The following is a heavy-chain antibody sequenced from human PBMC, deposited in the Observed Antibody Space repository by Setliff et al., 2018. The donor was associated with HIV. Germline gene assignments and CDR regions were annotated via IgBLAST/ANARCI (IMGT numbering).Heavy chain of an antibody. D-gene: IGHD4-17*01. CDR2: IKQDGSDK. CDR1: GFSFRTYW. Sequence: GGSLRLSCAVSGFSFRTYWMSWVRQAPGKRPEWVANIKQDGSDKYYVDSVKGRFTISRDNTKNSLYLQMNSLRAEDTAMYYCARDYYGGYGDYVFDYWGQGTLVTVSS. CDR3: ARDYYGGYGDYVFDY. J-gene: IGHJ4*02. V-gene: IGHV3-7*03.